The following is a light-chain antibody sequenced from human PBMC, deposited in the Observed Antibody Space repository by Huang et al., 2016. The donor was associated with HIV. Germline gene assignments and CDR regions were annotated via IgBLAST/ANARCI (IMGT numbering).Light chain of an antibody. V-gene: IGKV3-11*01. J-gene: IGKJ4*01. CDR3: QQRSNWAPIT. CDR1: QSVSSY. Sequence: EIVLTQSPATLSSSPGERATLSCRASQSVSSYLAWYQQKPGQAPTLLIDDASNGATGIPARFSGSGSGTDFTLTISSLEPEDFAVYYCQQRSNWAPITFGGGTKVEIK. CDR2: DAS.